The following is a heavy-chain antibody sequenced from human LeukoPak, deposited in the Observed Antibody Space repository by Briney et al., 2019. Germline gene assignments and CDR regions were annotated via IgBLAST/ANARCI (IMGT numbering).Heavy chain of an antibody. J-gene: IGHJ1*01. Sequence: GGSLRLSCAASGFTFSSHSMTWVRQAPGKGLEWVSSISSSNYIYYADSVKGRFTISRDNAKNSLYLQMNSLRAEDTALYYCAKGRYYYDSSGREYFQHWGQGTLVTVSS. D-gene: IGHD3-22*01. CDR3: AKGRYYYDSSGREYFQH. CDR1: GFTFSSHS. CDR2: ISSSNYI. V-gene: IGHV3-21*04.